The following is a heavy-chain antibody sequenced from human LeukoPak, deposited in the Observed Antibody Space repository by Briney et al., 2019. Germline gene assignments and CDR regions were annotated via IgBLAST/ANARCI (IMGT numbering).Heavy chain of an antibody. D-gene: IGHD1-26*01. V-gene: IGHV1-69*13. CDR1: GGTFSSYA. CDR2: IIPIFGTA. J-gene: IGHJ6*03. CDR3: ARDSGDRYYMDV. Sequence: ASVKVSCKASGGTFSSYAISWVRQAPGQGLEWTGGIIPIFGTANYAQKFQGRVTITADESTSTAYMELSSLRSEDTAVYYCARDSGDRYYMDVWGKGTTATVSS.